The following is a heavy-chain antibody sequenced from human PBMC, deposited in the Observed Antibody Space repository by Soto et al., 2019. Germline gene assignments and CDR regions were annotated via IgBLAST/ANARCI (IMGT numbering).Heavy chain of an antibody. CDR2: FIPMVAMS. CDR1: GGTFSSYT. Sequence: QVLLVQSGAEVKKPGSSVKVSCTASGGTFSSYTISWVRQAPGQGPEWMGRFIPMVAMSDYARRFQGRVTITADTSTSTVYMQLHSLISEDTAVYYCATNYGSGSTHFDHWGQGTLVTVSS. V-gene: IGHV1-69*02. J-gene: IGHJ4*02. D-gene: IGHD3-10*01. CDR3: ATNYGSGSTHFDH.